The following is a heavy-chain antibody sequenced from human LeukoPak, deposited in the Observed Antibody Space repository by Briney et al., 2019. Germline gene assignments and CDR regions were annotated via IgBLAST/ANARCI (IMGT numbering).Heavy chain of an antibody. Sequence: PSETLSLTCAVSGGSFSGYYWSWIRQPPGKGLEWIGEINHSGSTNYNPSLKSRVTISVDTSENQFSLKLSSVTAADTAVYYCARVMSATGYYYYYGMDVWGQGTTVTVSS. CDR2: INHSGST. V-gene: IGHV4-34*01. D-gene: IGHD2-15*01. J-gene: IGHJ6*02. CDR3: ARVMSATGYYYYYGMDV. CDR1: GGSFSGYY.